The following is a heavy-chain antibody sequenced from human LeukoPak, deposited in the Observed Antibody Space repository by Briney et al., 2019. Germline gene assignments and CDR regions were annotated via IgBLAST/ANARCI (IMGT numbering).Heavy chain of an antibody. CDR1: GGSISSSSYY. D-gene: IGHD3-3*01. V-gene: IGHV4-39*01. J-gene: IGHJ5*02. Sequence: SETLSLTCTVSGGSISSSSYYWGWIRQPPGKGLEWIGSIYYSGRTYYNPSLKSRVTISVDTSKSQFSLKLSSVTAADTAVYYCARHLVLWSGPRRHQYNLFDPWGQGTLVTVSS. CDR2: IYYSGRT. CDR3: ARHLVLWSGPRRHQYNLFDP.